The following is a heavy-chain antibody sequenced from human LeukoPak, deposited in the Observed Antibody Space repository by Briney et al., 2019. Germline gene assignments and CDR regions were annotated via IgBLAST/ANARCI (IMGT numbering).Heavy chain of an antibody. Sequence: PGGSLRLSCAASGFTFSSYSMNWVRQAPGKGLEWVSSISSSSSYIYYADSVKGRFTISRDNAKNSLYLQMNSLRAEDTAVYYCARRSNYEPKTFDYWGQGTLVTVSS. CDR2: ISSSSSYI. D-gene: IGHD3-3*01. V-gene: IGHV3-21*01. CDR1: GFTFSSYS. J-gene: IGHJ4*02. CDR3: ARRSNYEPKTFDY.